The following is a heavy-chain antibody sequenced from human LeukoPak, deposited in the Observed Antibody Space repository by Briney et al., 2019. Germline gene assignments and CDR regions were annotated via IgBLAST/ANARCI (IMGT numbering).Heavy chain of an antibody. V-gene: IGHV1-18*01. D-gene: IGHD3-22*01. J-gene: IGHJ4*02. CDR3: ARDRPYYYDSSLDY. CDR2: ISAYNGNT. Sequence: ASVKVSCKASGYTFTSYGISWVRQAPGQGLEWMGWISAYNGNTNYAQKLQGRVTMTTDTSTSTAYMELRSLRSDDTAVYYCARDRPYYYDSSLDYWGQGTLVTVSS. CDR1: GYTFTSYG.